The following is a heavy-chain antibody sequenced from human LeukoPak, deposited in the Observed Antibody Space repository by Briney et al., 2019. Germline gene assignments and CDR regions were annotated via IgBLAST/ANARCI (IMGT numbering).Heavy chain of an antibody. CDR3: AAVLRYFDWLPLDY. CDR1: GFTLSSNY. D-gene: IGHD3-9*01. J-gene: IGHJ4*02. CDR2: IYSGGST. V-gene: IGHV3-53*01. Sequence: GGSLRLSCAPSGFTLSSNYMSWVRQAPGKGLEWGSVIYSGGSTYYADSVKGRFTISRDNSKNTLYLQMNSLRAEDTAVYYCAAVLRYFDWLPLDYWGQGTLVTVSS.